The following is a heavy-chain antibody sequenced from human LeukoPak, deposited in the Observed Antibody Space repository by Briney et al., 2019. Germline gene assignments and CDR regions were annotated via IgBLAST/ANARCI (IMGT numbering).Heavy chain of an antibody. V-gene: IGHV4-61*02. CDR2: IYTSGST. CDR1: GGSISSGSYY. CDR3: ARVGDYALKD. D-gene: IGHD3-16*01. Sequence: SETLSLTCTVSGGSISSGSYYWSWIRQPAGKGLEWIGRIYTSGSTNYNPSLKSRVTISVDTSKNQFSLKLSFVTAADTAVYYCARVGDYALKDWGQGTLVTVSS. J-gene: IGHJ4*02.